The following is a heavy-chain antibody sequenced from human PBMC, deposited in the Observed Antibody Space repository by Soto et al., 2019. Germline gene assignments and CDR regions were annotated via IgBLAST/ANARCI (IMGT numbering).Heavy chain of an antibody. CDR2: ISPSGSP. J-gene: IGHJ4*02. CDR3: TRGVLA. CDR1: GGSVSSGGYS. V-gene: IGHV4-30-2*01. D-gene: IGHD2-8*01. Sequence: PSETLSLTCSVSGGSVSSGGYSWSWIRQPPGKGLEWIGFISPSGSPDYNPSLKSRVTISVDRSKNQISLELSSVTAADTAVYYCTRGVLAWGPGASVTVSS.